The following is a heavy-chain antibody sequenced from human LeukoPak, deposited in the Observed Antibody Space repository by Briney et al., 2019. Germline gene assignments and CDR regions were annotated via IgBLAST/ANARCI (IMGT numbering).Heavy chain of an antibody. CDR3: ARLSSGWYLDY. CDR2: INTNTGNP. Sequence: ASVKVSCKASGYTFTGYYMHWVRQAPGQGLEWMGWINTNTGNPTYAQGFTGRFVFSLDTSVTTAYLQISSLKAEDTAVYYCARLSSGWYLDYWGQGTLLTVSS. V-gene: IGHV7-4-1*02. D-gene: IGHD6-19*01. J-gene: IGHJ4*02. CDR1: GYTFTGYY.